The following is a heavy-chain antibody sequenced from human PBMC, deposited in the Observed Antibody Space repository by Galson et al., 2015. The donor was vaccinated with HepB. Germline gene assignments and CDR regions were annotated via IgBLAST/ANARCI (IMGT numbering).Heavy chain of an antibody. CDR1: GFTVSSNY. J-gene: IGHJ3*02. V-gene: IGHV3-23*01. CDR2: ITGEGSVT. Sequence: SLRLSCAASGFTVSSNYMGWVRQAPGKGLEWVSSITGEGSVTYYADSVKGRFTISRDNSKNTLYLQMNSLRAEDTAVYYCAKDRDFSSGWVRGNFDIWGQGTMVTVSS. D-gene: IGHD6-19*01. CDR3: AKDRDFSSGWVRGNFDI.